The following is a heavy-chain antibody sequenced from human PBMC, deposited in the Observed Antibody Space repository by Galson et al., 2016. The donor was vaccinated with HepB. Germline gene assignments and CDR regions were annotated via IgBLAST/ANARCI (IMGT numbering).Heavy chain of an antibody. D-gene: IGHD6-13*01. CDR2: VSQDGITT. J-gene: IGHJ4*02. Sequence: SLRLSCAVSGFMFRGFWIHWVRQVPGKAPVWVSRVSQDGITTAYADSVKGRFSISRDDAKQTVYLQMNSLRAEDTSMYYCATSSSWGPLACWGQGTLVTVSS. CDR1: GFMFRGFW. V-gene: IGHV3-74*03. CDR3: ATSSSWGPLAC.